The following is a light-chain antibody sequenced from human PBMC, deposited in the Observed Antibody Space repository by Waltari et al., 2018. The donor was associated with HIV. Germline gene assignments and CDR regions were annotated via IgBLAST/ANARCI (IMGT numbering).Light chain of an antibody. CDR1: NIAYKG. V-gene: IGLV3-21*02. J-gene: IGLJ2*01. Sequence: SYVLTQPPSVSVAPGQTAKISRWGQNIAYKGVQWYQQKPGQAPVLVIYDYSDRPTGIPERFSGSNAGNAATLTVSMVEAGDEADYYCQLWDTSSDHPAFFGGGTKLTVV. CDR2: DYS. CDR3: QLWDTSSDHPAF.